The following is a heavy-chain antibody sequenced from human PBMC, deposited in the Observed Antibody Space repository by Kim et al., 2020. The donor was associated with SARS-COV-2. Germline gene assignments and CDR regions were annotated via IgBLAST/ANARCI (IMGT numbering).Heavy chain of an antibody. Sequence: GGSLRLSCAASGFTFSSYGMHWVRQAPGKGLEWVAVIWYDGSNKYYADSVKGRFTISRDNSKNTLYLQMNSLRAEDTAVYYCAREKYDYVWGSYRYGMDVWGQGTTVTVSS. D-gene: IGHD3-16*02. V-gene: IGHV3-33*01. CDR3: AREKYDYVWGSYRYGMDV. CDR2: IWYDGSNK. CDR1: GFTFSSYG. J-gene: IGHJ6*02.